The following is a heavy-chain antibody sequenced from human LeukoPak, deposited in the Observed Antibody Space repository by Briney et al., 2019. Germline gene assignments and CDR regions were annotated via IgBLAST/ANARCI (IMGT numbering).Heavy chain of an antibody. J-gene: IGHJ5*02. CDR2: INPNSGGT. Sequence: ASVKVSCKASGFTLTDYYMHWVRQAPGKGLEWMGWINPNSGGTNYAQKFQGRVTMTRDTSISTAYMELSRLRSDDTAVYYCARVGRRITIYGVSKGACDPWGQGTLVTVSS. V-gene: IGHV1-2*02. CDR1: GFTLTDYY. CDR3: ARVGRRITIYGVSKGACDP. D-gene: IGHD3-3*01.